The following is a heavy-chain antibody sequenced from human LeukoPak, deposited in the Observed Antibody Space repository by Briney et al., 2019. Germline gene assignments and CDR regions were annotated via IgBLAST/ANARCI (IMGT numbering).Heavy chain of an antibody. D-gene: IGHD5-18*01. CDR1: GGSFSGYY. CDR2: INHSGST. V-gene: IGHV4-34*01. J-gene: IGHJ4*02. CDR3: ARRIQLRPFDY. Sequence: SETLSLTCAVYGGSFSGYYWSWIRQPPGKGLEWIGEINHSGSTNYNPSLKSRVTISVDTSKNQFSLKLSSVTAADTAVYYCARRIQLRPFDYWGQGTLVTVSS.